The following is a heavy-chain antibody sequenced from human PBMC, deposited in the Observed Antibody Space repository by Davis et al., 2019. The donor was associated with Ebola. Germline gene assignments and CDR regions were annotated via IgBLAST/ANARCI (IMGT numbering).Heavy chain of an antibody. V-gene: IGHV4-34*01. CDR1: GGSISSGGYY. D-gene: IGHD3-10*01. J-gene: IGHJ4*02. CDR2: INHSGST. Sequence: MPSETLSLTCAVSGGSISSGGYYWSWIRQPPGKGLEWIGEINHSGSTNYNPSLKSRVTISVDTSKNQFSLKLSSVTAADTAVYYCARGRYLPPSGLWFRELLSAYFDYWGQGTLVTVSS. CDR3: ARGRYLPPSGLWFRELLSAYFDY.